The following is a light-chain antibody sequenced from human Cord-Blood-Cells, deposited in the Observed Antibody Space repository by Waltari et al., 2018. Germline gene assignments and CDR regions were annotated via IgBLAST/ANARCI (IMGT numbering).Light chain of an antibody. Sequence: QSALTQPASVSGSPGQSITISCTGTSSDVGGYNYVSWYQQHPGKAPKLMIYEVSNRHSGVSNRFSGSKSGNTASLTSSGLQAEDEADYYCSSYTSSSTVVVGGGTKLTVL. CDR2: EVS. V-gene: IGLV2-14*01. CDR1: SSDVGGYNY. CDR3: SSYTSSSTVV. J-gene: IGLJ2*01.